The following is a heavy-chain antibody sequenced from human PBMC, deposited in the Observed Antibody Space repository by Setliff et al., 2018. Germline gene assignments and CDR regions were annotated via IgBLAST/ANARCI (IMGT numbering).Heavy chain of an antibody. CDR1: GGSFSSYA. CDR3: ARGPHLEPAALPPVSDYFDY. V-gene: IGHV1-69*10. Sequence: SVKVSCKASGGSFSSYAINWVRQAPGQGLEWMGGIIPILGKPKYVQKFQGRVILTADKSTNTAYMELISLRSEDTAFYYCARGPHLEPAALPPVSDYFDYWGQGTLVTVSS. CDR2: IIPILGKP. J-gene: IGHJ4*02. D-gene: IGHD2-2*01.